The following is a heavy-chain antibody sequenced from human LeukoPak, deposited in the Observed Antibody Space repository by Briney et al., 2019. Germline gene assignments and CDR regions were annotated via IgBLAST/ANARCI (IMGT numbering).Heavy chain of an antibody. J-gene: IGHJ4*02. CDR3: ARVTCTNGVCYDFDY. CDR1: GGSISSYY. CDR2: IYYSGST. V-gene: IGHV4-59*01. Sequence: PSETLSLTCTVSGGSISSYYWSWIRQPPGKGLEWIGYIYYSGSTNYNPSLKSRVTISVDTSKNQFSLKLSSVTAADTAVYYCARVTCTNGVCYDFDYWGQGTLVTVSS. D-gene: IGHD2-8*01.